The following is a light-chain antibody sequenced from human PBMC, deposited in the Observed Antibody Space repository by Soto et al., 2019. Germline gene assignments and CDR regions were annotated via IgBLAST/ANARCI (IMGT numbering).Light chain of an antibody. J-gene: IGKJ1*01. CDR3: PRDGSLLGT. Sequence: EIVLTQSPGTLSLSPGVRATLSCRASQSLNSGSLAWYQQKPGQAPRLLIYGASTRASGIPDRFRGSGSGSDFTLTISRLQPEDFAVDSGPRDGSLLGTFGQGAKVEI. CDR1: QSLNSGS. CDR2: GAS. V-gene: IGKV3-20*01.